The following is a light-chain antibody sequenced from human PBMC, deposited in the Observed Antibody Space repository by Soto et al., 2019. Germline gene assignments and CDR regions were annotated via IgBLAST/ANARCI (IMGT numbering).Light chain of an antibody. Sequence: IVVKMSLSTLSLSKKERATLSCSVIQTVNNNYVAWYQQKPGQAPRLLIFGASTRATGIPIRFSGSGSGTEFTPTISSLQSEDFAVYYCQQYKEWPLNTFCQGTLLEI. CDR1: QTVNNN. V-gene: IGKV3-15*01. CDR3: QQYKEWPLNT. J-gene: IGKJ5*01. CDR2: GAS.